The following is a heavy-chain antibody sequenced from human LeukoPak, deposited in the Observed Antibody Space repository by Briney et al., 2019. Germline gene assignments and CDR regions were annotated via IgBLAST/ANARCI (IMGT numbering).Heavy chain of an antibody. CDR3: ASLVGATKAGDAFDI. V-gene: IGHV1-69*04. J-gene: IGHJ3*02. CDR1: GGTFSSYA. D-gene: IGHD1-26*01. CDR2: IIPILGIA. Sequence: EASVKVSCKASGGTFSSYAISWVRQAPGQGLEWMGRIIPILGIANYAQKFQGRVTITADKSTSTAYMELSSLRSDDTAVYYCASLVGATKAGDAFDIWGQGTMVTVSS.